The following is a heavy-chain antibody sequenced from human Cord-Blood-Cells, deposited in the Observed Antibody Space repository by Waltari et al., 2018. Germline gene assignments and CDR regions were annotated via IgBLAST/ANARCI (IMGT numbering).Heavy chain of an antibody. CDR1: GGSFSGYY. J-gene: IGHJ1*01. Sequence: QVQLQQWGAGLLKPSETLSLTCAVYGGSFSGYYWSWIRQPPGKGLEWIGEINHSESTNYNPSLKSRVTISVDTSKNQFSLKLSSVTAADTAVYYCARGGHYDFWSGSIMGYFQHWGQGTLVTVSS. V-gene: IGHV4-34*01. D-gene: IGHD3-3*01. CDR3: ARGGHYDFWSGSIMGYFQH. CDR2: INHSEST.